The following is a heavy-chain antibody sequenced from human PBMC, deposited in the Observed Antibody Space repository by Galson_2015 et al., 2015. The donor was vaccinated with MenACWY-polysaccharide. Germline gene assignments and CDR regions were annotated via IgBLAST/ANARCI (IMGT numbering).Heavy chain of an antibody. V-gene: IGHV3-7*01. D-gene: IGHD6-19*01. CDR1: GFTFSSYW. CDR3: ARDMAGNYFLFDFYYYYYGMDV. Sequence: SLRLSCAASGFTFSSYWMSWVRQAPGKELEWVANIKQDGSEKYYVDSVRGRFTISRDNAKNSLYLQMNSLRAEDTAVYYCARDMAGNYFLFDFYYYYYGMDVWGQGATVTVSS. J-gene: IGHJ6*02. CDR2: IKQDGSEK.